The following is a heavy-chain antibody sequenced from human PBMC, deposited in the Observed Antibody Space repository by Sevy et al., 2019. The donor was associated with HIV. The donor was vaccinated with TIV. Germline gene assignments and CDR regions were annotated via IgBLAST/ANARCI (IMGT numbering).Heavy chain of an antibody. V-gene: IGHV3-11*01. CDR1: GFTFSDHD. CDR2: ISSSGSNI. J-gene: IGHJ4*02. CDR3: ARVPY. Sequence: GGSLRLSCAVSGFTFSDHDMSWICQAPGKGLEWVSYISSSGSNIYYADSVKGRFTISRDNAKNSLYLQMNSLRAEDTAVYYCARVPYWGQGTLVTVSS.